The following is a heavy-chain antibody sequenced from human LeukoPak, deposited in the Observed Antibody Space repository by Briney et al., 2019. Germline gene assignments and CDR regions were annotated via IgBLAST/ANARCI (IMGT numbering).Heavy chain of an antibody. Sequence: GGSLRLSCAASGFTFSNAWMSWVRQAPGKGLEWVGRIKSKTDGGTTDYAAPVKGRFTISRDDSKNTLYLQMNSLKTEDTAVYYCTTDLTVTLYGMDVWGQGTTVTVSS. CDR2: IKSKTDGGTT. CDR1: GFTFSNAW. D-gene: IGHD4-17*01. J-gene: IGHJ6*02. V-gene: IGHV3-15*01. CDR3: TTDLTVTLYGMDV.